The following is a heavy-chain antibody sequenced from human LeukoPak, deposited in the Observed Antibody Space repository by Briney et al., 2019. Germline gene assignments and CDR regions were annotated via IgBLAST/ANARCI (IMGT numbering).Heavy chain of an antibody. D-gene: IGHD6-13*01. CDR1: GGSFSGYY. V-gene: IGHV4-31*11. Sequence: SETLSLTCAVYGGSFSGYYWSWIRQHPGKGLEWIGYIYYSGSTYYNPSLKSRVTISVDTSKNQFSLKLSSVTAADTAVYYCARDEGIAAAGTRFDPWGQGTLVTVSS. J-gene: IGHJ5*02. CDR3: ARDEGIAAAGTRFDP. CDR2: IYYSGST.